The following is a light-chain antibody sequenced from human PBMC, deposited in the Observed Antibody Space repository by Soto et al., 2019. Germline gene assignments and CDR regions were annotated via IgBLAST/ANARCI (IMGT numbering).Light chain of an antibody. J-gene: IGKJ2*01. CDR1: QTISSS. V-gene: IGKV1-5*03. CDR3: QQYIRYSPYT. CDR2: KAS. Sequence: DIPMTQFPSTLSASIGDRVTITCRASQTISSSLAGYQQKPGKAPKLLIYKASNLESGVPSRFSGSGSGTEFALTISSLQPDDFATYYCQQYIRYSPYTFGQGTRLEIK.